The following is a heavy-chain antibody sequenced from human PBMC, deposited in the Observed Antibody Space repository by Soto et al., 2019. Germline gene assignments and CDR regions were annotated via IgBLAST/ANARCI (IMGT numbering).Heavy chain of an antibody. V-gene: IGHV1-69*02. CDR2: IIPILGIA. Sequence: GASVKVSCKASGGTFSSYTISWVRQAPGQGLEWMGRIIPILGIANYAQKFQGRVTITADKSTSTAYMELSSLRSEDTAVYYCASGYCSGGSCYSHYYYYYMDVWGKGTTVTVSS. CDR3: ASGYCSGGSCYSHYYYYYMDV. CDR1: GGTFSSYT. J-gene: IGHJ6*03. D-gene: IGHD2-15*01.